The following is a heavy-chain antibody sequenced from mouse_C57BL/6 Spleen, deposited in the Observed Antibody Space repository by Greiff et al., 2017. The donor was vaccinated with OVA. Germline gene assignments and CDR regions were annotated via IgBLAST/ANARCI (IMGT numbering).Heavy chain of an antibody. D-gene: IGHD2-1*01. CDR3: ARHKGDYYGNYGYFDV. V-gene: IGHV5-2*01. Sequence: EVKVVESGGGLVQPGESLKLSCESNEYEFPSHDMSWVRKTPEKRLELVAAINSDGGSTYYPDTMERRFIISRDDTKKTLYLHMSSLRSEDTALDYCARHKGDYYGNYGYFDVWGTGTTVTVSS. J-gene: IGHJ1*03. CDR1: EYEFPSHD. CDR2: INSDGGST.